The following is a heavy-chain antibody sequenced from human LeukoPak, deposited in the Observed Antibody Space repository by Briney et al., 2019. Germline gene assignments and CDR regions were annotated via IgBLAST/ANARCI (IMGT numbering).Heavy chain of an antibody. CDR3: ARSLLCKAAQPDY. J-gene: IGHJ4*02. CDR1: GYTFTGYY. V-gene: IGHV1-2*02. D-gene: IGHD6-13*01. Sequence: GASVKVSCKASGYTFTGYYMHWVRQAPGQGLEWMGWINPNSGGTNYAQKFQGRVTMTRDTSISTAYMELSRLRSDDTAVYYCARSLLCKAAQPDYWGQGTLVTVSS. CDR2: INPNSGGT.